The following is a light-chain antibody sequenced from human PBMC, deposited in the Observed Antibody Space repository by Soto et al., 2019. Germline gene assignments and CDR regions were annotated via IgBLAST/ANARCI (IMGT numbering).Light chain of an antibody. CDR3: SSYTSSSTRV. CDR2: EVS. J-gene: IGLJ1*01. V-gene: IGLV2-14*01. Sequence: SVLTQPASVSGSPGQSITISCTGTSSDVGGYNYVSWYQQHPGKAPKLMIYEVSNRPSGVSNRFSGSKSGNTASLTISGLRAEDEADYYCSSYTSSSTRVFGTGTKVTVL. CDR1: SSDVGGYNY.